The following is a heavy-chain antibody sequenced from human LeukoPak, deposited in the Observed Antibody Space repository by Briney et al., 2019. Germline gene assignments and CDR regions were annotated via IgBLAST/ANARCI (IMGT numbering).Heavy chain of an antibody. J-gene: IGHJ4*02. Sequence: ASVKVSCKASGYTFTGYYMHWVRQAPGQGLEWMGYIYPNSGTTKYAQKFQGRVTMTRDTSISTAYMELSGLRSDDTAVYYCGTLLSNGPFDYWGQGSLVTVSS. CDR1: GYTFTGYY. CDR2: IYPNSGTT. CDR3: GTLLSNGPFDY. V-gene: IGHV1-2*02.